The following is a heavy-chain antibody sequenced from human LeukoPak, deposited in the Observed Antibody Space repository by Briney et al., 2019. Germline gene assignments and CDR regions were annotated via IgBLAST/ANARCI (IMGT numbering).Heavy chain of an antibody. CDR1: GFTFSDYY. Sequence: PGGSLRLSCAASGFTFSDYYMSWIRQAPGKGLEWVSNISRGSRTIYYSDSVKGRFTISRDNAKNSLYLQMNSLRTEDTAVYYCARDSYSSSRNDYWGQGTLVTVSS. V-gene: IGHV3-11*04. CDR3: ARDSYSSSRNDY. CDR2: ISRGSRTI. D-gene: IGHD6-13*01. J-gene: IGHJ4*02.